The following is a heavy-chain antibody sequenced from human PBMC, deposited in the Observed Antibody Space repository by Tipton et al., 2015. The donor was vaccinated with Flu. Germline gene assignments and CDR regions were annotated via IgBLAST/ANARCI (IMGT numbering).Heavy chain of an antibody. CDR2: IYYSGST. J-gene: IGHJ4*02. V-gene: IGHV4-59*01. Sequence: TLSLTCTVSGDSISSYYWSWIRQPPGKGLEWSGYIYYSGSTIYNPSLKSRVTISLDTSKRQFSLKLSSVTVADTAVYCCAGLPLPLSYFDYWGQGTLVTVSS. CDR1: GDSISSYY. CDR3: AGLPLPLSYFDY.